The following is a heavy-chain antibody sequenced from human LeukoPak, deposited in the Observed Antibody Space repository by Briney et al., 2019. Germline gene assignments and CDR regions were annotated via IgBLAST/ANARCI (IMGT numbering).Heavy chain of an antibody. V-gene: IGHV1-69*13. CDR2: IIPIFGTA. D-gene: IGHD4-11*01. CDR1: GGTFSSYA. CDR3: ARDLQYGDFDY. Sequence: VASVTVSCKASGGTFSSYAISWVRQAPGQGLEWMGGIIPIFGTANYAQKFQGRVTITADESTSTAYMELSSLRSEDTAVYYCARDLQYGDFDYWGQGTLVTVSS. J-gene: IGHJ4*02.